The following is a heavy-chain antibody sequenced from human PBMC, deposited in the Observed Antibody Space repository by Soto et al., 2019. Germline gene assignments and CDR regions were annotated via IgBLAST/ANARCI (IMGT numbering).Heavy chain of an antibody. CDR2: IYPGDSDT. CDR3: ARGRGTVTTFEYYYYMDV. CDR1: GYSFTSYW. Sequence: GESLKISCKGSGYSFTSYWIGWVRQMPGKGLEWMGIIYPGDSDTRYSPSFQGQVTISADKSISTAHLQWSSLKASDTAMYYCARGRGTVTTFEYYYYMDVWGKGTTVTVSS. D-gene: IGHD4-17*01. J-gene: IGHJ6*03. V-gene: IGHV5-51*01.